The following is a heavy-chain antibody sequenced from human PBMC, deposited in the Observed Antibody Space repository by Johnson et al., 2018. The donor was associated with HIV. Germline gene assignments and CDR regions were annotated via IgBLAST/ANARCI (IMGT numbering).Heavy chain of an antibody. V-gene: IGHV3-30-3*01. CDR3: ARAHDAFDI. J-gene: IGHJ3*02. CDR2: ISYDGSNK. CDR1: GFTFSSYS. Sequence: QVQLVESGGGVVQPGWSLRLSCAASGFTFSSYSMHWVRQAPGEGLEWVAVISYDGSNKYYADSVKGRFTISRDNSKNTLYLQMNSLRAEDTAVYYCARAHDAFDIWGQGTMVTVSS.